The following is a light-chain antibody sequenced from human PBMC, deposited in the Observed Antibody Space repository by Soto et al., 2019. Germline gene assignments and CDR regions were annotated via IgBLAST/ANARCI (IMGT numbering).Light chain of an antibody. J-gene: IGKJ1*01. CDR3: QQYYSTPIT. CDR2: KAS. V-gene: IGKV1-5*03. Sequence: DIQMTQSPSTLSASVGDRVTITCRASQTIDSWLAWYQQRPGKPPNLLIYKASTLASGVPSRFSGSGSGTDFTLTISSLQPEDVAVYYCQQYYSTPITFGQGTKVDIK. CDR1: QTIDSW.